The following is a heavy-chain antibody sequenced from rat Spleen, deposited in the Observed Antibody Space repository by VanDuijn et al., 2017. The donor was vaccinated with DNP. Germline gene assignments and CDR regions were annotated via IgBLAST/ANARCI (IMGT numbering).Heavy chain of an antibody. V-gene: IGHV5-7*01. CDR3: AKGGDYGGFDY. CDR2: ISYDGSST. D-gene: IGHD1-11*01. CDR1: GFTFSDYN. J-gene: IGHJ2*01. Sequence: EVKLVESGGGLVQPGRSLKLSCAASGFTFSDYNMAWVRQAPKKGLEWVATISYDGSSTYYRDSVKGRFTISRDNAKSTLYLQMDSLRSEDTATYYCAKGGDYGGFDYWGQGVMVTVSS.